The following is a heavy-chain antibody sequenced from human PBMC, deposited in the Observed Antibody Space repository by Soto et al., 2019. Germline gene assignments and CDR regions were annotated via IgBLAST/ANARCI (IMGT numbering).Heavy chain of an antibody. D-gene: IGHD4-17*01. CDR2: IYYSGST. CDR3: ARWRTTVTRRTAYFDY. Sequence: PSETLSLTCTVSGGSISSYYWSWIRQPPGKGLEWIGYIYYSGSTNYNPSLKSRVTISVDTSKNQFSLKLSSVTAADTAVYYCARWRTTVTRRTAYFDYWGQGTLVTVSS. V-gene: IGHV4-59*01. CDR1: GGSISSYY. J-gene: IGHJ4*02.